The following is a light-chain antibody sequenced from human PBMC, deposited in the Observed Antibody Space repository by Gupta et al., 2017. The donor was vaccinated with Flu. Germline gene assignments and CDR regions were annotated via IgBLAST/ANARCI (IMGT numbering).Light chain of an antibody. CDR1: QDISKY. J-gene: IGKJ5*01. V-gene: IGKV1-33*01. CDR2: DAS. CDR3: QQYANLIT. Sequence: DIQMTQSPSSLSASVGDRVTITCQASQDISKYLNWYQQKLGKAPKLLIYDASNLETGVPSRFSGSGSGTDFTFTISRLQPEDIATYYCQQYANLITFGQGTRLEIK.